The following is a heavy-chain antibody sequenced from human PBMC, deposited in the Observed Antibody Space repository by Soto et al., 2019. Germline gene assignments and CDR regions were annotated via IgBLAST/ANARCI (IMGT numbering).Heavy chain of an antibody. V-gene: IGHV3-74*01. D-gene: IGHD5-12*01. CDR1: GFTFSSYW. CDR2: INSDGSST. Sequence: GGSLRLSCAASGFTFSSYWMHWVRQAPGKGLVWVSRINSDGSSTSYADSVKGRFTISRDNAKNTLYLQMNSLRAEDAAVYYCARGLPRSGYSSYYGMDVWGQGTTVTVS. CDR3: ARGLPRSGYSSYYGMDV. J-gene: IGHJ6*02.